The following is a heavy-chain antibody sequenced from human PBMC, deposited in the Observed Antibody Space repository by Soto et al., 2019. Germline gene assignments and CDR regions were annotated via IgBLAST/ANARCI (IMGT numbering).Heavy chain of an antibody. J-gene: IGHJ6*02. CDR3: ARGWTVFYYYGMDV. CDR1: GGSFSGYY. Sequence: PSETLSLTCAVYGGSFSGYYWSWIRQPPGKGLEWIGEINHSGSTNYNPSLKSRVTISVDTSKNQFSLKLSSVTAADTAVYYCARGWTVFYYYGMDVWGQGTTVTVYS. V-gene: IGHV4-34*01. CDR2: INHSGST. D-gene: IGHD4-17*01.